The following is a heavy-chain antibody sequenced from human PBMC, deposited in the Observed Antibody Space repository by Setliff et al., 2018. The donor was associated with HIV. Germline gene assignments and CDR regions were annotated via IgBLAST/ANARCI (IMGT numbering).Heavy chain of an antibody. CDR2: ISYDGSNK. CDR1: GFTFSSYA. J-gene: IGHJ3*02. Sequence: SCAASGFTFSSYAMHWVRQAPGKGLERVAVISYDGSNKYYADSVKGRFTISRDNSKNTLYLQMNSLRAEDTAVYYCAREAVWSDAFDIWGQGTMVTVSS. V-gene: IGHV3-30-3*01. D-gene: IGHD1-1*01. CDR3: AREAVWSDAFDI.